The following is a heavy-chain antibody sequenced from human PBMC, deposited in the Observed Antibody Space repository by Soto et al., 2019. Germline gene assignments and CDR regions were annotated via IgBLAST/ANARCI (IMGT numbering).Heavy chain of an antibody. D-gene: IGHD6-13*01. CDR1: GYTFTSYD. J-gene: IGHJ4*02. CDR3: ASHTNSWYYFDH. V-gene: IGHV1-8*01. CDR2: MNPNSGNT. Sequence: ASVKVSCKASGYTFTSYDINWVRQATGQGLEWMGWMNPNSGNTGYAQKFQGRVTMTRNTSISTAYMELSSLRSEDTAVYFCASHTNSWYYFDHWGQGAVVTVSS.